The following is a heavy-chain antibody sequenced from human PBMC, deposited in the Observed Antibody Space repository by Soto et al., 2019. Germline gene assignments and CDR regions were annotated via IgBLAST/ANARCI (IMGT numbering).Heavy chain of an antibody. J-gene: IGHJ4*02. CDR2: IIPILGIA. V-gene: IGHV1-69*04. CDR1: GGTFSSYT. Sequence: SVKVSCKASGGTFSSYTISWVRQAPGQGLEWMGRIIPILGIANYAQKFQGRVTITADKSTSTAYMELSSLRSEDTAVYYCARDQGGSSSWYGAAFDYWGQGTLVTVSS. D-gene: IGHD6-13*01. CDR3: ARDQGGSSSWYGAAFDY.